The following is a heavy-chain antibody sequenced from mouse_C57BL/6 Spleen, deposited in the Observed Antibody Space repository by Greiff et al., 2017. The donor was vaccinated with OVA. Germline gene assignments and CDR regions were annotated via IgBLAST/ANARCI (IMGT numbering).Heavy chain of an antibody. J-gene: IGHJ4*01. CDR2: ISSGGDYI. CDR1: GFTFSSYA. V-gene: IGHV5-9-1*02. D-gene: IGHD1-1*01. CDR3: TSPYYGSSYYAMDY. Sequence: EVHLVESGEGLVKPGGSLKLSCAASGFTFSSYAMSWVRQTPEKRLEWVAYISSGGDYIYYADTVKGRFTISRDNARNTLYLQMSSLKSEDTAMYYCTSPYYGSSYYAMDYWGQGTSVTVSS.